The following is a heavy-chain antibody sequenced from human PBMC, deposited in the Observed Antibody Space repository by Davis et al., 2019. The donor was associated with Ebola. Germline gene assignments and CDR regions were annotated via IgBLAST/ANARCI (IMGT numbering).Heavy chain of an antibody. CDR3: ARGSENWNYVDY. Sequence: GGSLRLSCAASGFTFSSHAMNWVRQAPGRGLEWVSVISSGGGTYYADSVKGRFTISRDNSKNTLYLQINSLRDEDTAVYYCARGSENWNYVDYWGQGTLVTVSS. V-gene: IGHV3-23*01. J-gene: IGHJ4*02. D-gene: IGHD1-1*01. CDR1: GFTFSSHA. CDR2: ISSGGGT.